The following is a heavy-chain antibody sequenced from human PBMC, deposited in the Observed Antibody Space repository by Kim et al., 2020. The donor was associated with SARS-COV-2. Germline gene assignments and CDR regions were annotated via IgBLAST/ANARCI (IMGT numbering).Heavy chain of an antibody. J-gene: IGHJ6*02. Sequence: GGSLRLSCAASGFTFSSYAMHWVRQAPGKGLEWVAVIWYDGSNKYYADSVKGRFTISRDNSKNTLYLQMNSLRAEDTAVYYCAKESTFSLTVTSSTGPYYYGMDVWGQGTTVTVSS. CDR3: AKESTFSLTVTSSTGPYYYGMDV. CDR2: IWYDGSNK. CDR1: GFTFSSYA. D-gene: IGHD4-17*01. V-gene: IGHV3-33*06.